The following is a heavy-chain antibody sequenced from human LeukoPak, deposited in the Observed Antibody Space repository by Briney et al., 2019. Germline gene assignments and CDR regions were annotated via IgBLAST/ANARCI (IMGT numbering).Heavy chain of an antibody. CDR3: AKDRCSSTSCFYYFDY. J-gene: IGHJ4*02. CDR1: GFIFSNYA. Sequence: GASLRLSCAASGFIFSNYAMYWVRQASGKGLEWVSAISGRSGSTYYADSVKGRFTISRDSSKNTLYLQMNSLRAEDTAVYYCAKDRCSSTSCFYYFDYWGQGTLVTVSS. V-gene: IGHV3-23*01. D-gene: IGHD2-2*01. CDR2: ISGRSGST.